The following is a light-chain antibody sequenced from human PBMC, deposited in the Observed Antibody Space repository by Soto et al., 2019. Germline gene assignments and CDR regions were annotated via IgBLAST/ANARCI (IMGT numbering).Light chain of an antibody. Sequence: QSALTQPASVSGSLGQSITISCIGTSSNIGSYNLVSWYQHQPGKAPKIMIFEGSKRPSGVSNRFSGSRSGNTASLTISGLQAEEEANYYCSPFAGTGTQFVFGTGTKLTAL. CDR1: SSNIGSYNL. CDR2: EGS. J-gene: IGLJ1*01. V-gene: IGLV2-23*01. CDR3: SPFAGTGTQFV.